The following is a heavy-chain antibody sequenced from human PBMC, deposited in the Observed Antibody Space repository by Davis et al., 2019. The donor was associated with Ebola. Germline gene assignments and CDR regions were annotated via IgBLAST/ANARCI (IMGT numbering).Heavy chain of an antibody. D-gene: IGHD4-17*01. CDR3: ARGDYAGSSFDY. CDR2: IQNSGSP. Sequence: ESLKISCAASGVTFSDYSMNWIRQPPGKGLEWVGCIQNSGSPIYNPSLKSRVTLSVDRSTNQFSLKLTSVTAADTAVYYCARGDYAGSSFDYWGQGTLVTVSS. CDR1: GVTFSDYS. J-gene: IGHJ4*02. V-gene: IGHV4-4*09.